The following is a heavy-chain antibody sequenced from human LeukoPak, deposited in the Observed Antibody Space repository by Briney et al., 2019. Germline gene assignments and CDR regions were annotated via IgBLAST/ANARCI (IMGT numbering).Heavy chain of an antibody. CDR1: GGAFSSYA. CDR3: AREGTVGRYYDSSGYYGVY. CDR2: IIPIFGTA. J-gene: IGHJ4*02. V-gene: IGHV1-69*13. D-gene: IGHD3-22*01. Sequence: SVKVSCKASGGAFSSYAISWVRQAPGQGLEWMGGIIPIFGTANYAQKFQGRVTITADESTSTAYMELSSLRSEDTAVYYCAREGTVGRYYDSSGYYGVYWGQGTLVTVSS.